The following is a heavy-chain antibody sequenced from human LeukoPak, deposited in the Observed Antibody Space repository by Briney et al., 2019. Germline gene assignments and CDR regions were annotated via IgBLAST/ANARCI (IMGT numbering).Heavy chain of an antibody. V-gene: IGHV1-69*13. CDR1: GGTFSSYA. Sequence: SVKVSCKASGGTFSSYAISWVRQAPGQGLEWMGGIIPIFGTANYAQKFQGRVTITADESTSTAYMELSSLRSEDTAVYYCARRENYDILTGSSDGAFDIWGQGTMVTVSS. D-gene: IGHD3-9*01. CDR3: ARRENYDILTGSSDGAFDI. J-gene: IGHJ3*02. CDR2: IIPIFGTA.